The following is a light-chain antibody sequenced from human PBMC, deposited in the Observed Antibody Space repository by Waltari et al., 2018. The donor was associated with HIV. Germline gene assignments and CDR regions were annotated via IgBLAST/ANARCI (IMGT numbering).Light chain of an antibody. J-gene: IGLJ3*02. Sequence: QSVLTQPPSASGTPGQGVIISCSGNRSNTGSNTVNWYQQFSGAAPTLLIYSNNQRPSAVPDRFSGSKSGSAASLAISGLKSEDEADYHCATWDDALSGPVFGAGTKLTV. V-gene: IGLV1-44*01. CDR3: ATWDDALSGPV. CDR2: SNN. CDR1: RSNTGSNT.